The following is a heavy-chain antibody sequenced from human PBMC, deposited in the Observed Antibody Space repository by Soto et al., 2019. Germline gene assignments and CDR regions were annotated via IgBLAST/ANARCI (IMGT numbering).Heavy chain of an antibody. CDR3: ARHGASLLWFGELSGSWFDP. D-gene: IGHD3-10*01. CDR1: GGSISSGGYS. J-gene: IGHJ5*02. V-gene: IGHV4-30-2*03. Sequence: PSETLSLTCAVSGGSISSGGYSWSWIRQPPGKGLEWIGYIYHSGSTYYNPSLKSRVTISVDTSKNQVSLELSTMTAADAAVYYCARHGASLLWFGELSGSWFDPWGQGTLVTVSS. CDR2: IYHSGST.